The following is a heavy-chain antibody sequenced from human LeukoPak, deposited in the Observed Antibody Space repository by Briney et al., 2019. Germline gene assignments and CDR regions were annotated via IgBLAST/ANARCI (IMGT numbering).Heavy chain of an antibody. D-gene: IGHD6-19*01. Sequence: GGSLRLSCAASGFTFSSDAMHWVRQAPGKGLEWVAIISYDGSDKYYADSVKGRLTIYRDNSKSTLYLQMISLRTEDTAVYYCARADGSVAGPPSGHWGQGTLVTVSS. V-gene: IGHV3-30-3*01. J-gene: IGHJ4*02. CDR1: GFTFSSDA. CDR3: ARADGSVAGPPSGH. CDR2: ISYDGSDK.